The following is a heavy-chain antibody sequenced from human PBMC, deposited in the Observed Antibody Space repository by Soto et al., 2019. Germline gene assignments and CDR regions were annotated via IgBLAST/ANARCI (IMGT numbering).Heavy chain of an antibody. Sequence: ESGGGLAQPGGSLRLSCAASGFTLSGYAMDWVRQAPGKGLEYVSGISSNGVGTYYANSVQGRFTICRDNSKNTVYLQMGSLRPEDMAVYYCARRARPDFYYMDVWGKGTTVTVSS. J-gene: IGHJ6*03. CDR3: ARRARPDFYYMDV. V-gene: IGHV3-64*01. CDR1: GFTLSGYA. D-gene: IGHD6-6*01. CDR2: ISSNGVGT.